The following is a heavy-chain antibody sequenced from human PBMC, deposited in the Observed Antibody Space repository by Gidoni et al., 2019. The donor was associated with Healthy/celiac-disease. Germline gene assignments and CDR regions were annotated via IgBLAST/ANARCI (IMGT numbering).Heavy chain of an antibody. D-gene: IGHD6-13*01. CDR2: IRSKAYGGTT. J-gene: IGHJ6*02. Sequence: EVQLVESGGGLVQPGRSLRLSCTASGFTFGDYAMSWFRQAPGKGLEWVGFIRSKAYGGTTEYAASVQGRFTISRDDSKIIAYLQMNSLKTEDTAVYYCTRDTPNSAAAVNRFYYYGMDVWGQGTTVTVSS. CDR3: TRDTPNSAAAVNRFYYYGMDV. CDR1: GFTFGDYA. V-gene: IGHV3-49*03.